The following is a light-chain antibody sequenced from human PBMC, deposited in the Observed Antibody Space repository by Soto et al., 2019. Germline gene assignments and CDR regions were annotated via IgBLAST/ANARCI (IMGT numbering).Light chain of an antibody. CDR1: SGSVSTTYY. J-gene: IGLJ2*01. Sequence: QAVVTQEPSSSVSPGGTVTFTCGLTSGSVSTTYYPSWYQQTPGQAPRTLIYSTNIRSSGVPDRFSGSILGNKAALTITGAQADDESDYHCMLYMGGGLVVFGGGTKLTVL. CDR2: STN. V-gene: IGLV8-61*01. CDR3: MLYMGGGLVV.